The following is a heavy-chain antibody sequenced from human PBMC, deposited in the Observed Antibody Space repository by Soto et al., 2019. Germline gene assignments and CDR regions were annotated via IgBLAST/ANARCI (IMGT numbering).Heavy chain of an antibody. CDR3: AKLTTVTTPYNWFDP. Sequence: SVKVSCKASGGTFSSYTISWVRQAPGQGLEWMGRIIPILGIANYAQKFQGRVTITADKSTSTAYMELSSLRAEDTAVYYCAKLTTVTTPYNWFDPWGQGTLVTVSS. V-gene: IGHV1-69*02. D-gene: IGHD4-4*01. J-gene: IGHJ5*02. CDR2: IIPILGIA. CDR1: GGTFSSYT.